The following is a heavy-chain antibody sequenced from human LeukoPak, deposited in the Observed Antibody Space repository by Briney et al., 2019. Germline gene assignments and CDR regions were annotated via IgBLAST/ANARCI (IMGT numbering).Heavy chain of an antibody. Sequence: HPGGSLRLSCAASGFTFSSYAMHWVRQAPGKGLEYVSAISSNGGSTYFANSVKGRFTISRDHSKNTLYLQMGSLRAEDMAVYYCARGMRGFGELPYYYYYMDVWGKGTTVTVSS. D-gene: IGHD3-10*01. CDR3: ARGMRGFGELPYYYYYMDV. V-gene: IGHV3-64*01. CDR1: GFTFSSYA. J-gene: IGHJ6*03. CDR2: ISSNGGST.